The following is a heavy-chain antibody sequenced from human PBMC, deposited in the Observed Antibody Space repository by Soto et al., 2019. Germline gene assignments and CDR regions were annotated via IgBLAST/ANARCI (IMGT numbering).Heavy chain of an antibody. Sequence: SETLSLTCAVSGGSFSGYFLTWIRQAPGKGLEWIGEITHSGGTNYNSSLKSRVMISVDTSKKQFSLILSSVTAADTAVYYCARDRQFYHFWSGYENEGPDGLDVWGQGTTVTVSS. D-gene: IGHD3-3*02. CDR3: ARDRQFYHFWSGYENEGPDGLDV. CDR2: ITHSGGT. V-gene: IGHV4-34*01. CDR1: GGSFSGYF. J-gene: IGHJ6*02.